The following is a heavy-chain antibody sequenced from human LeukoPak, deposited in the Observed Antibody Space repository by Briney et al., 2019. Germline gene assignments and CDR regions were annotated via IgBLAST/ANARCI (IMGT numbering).Heavy chain of an antibody. CDR1: GYSFTSYW. CDR2: IDPSDSYT. V-gene: IGHV5-10-1*01. Sequence: GESLRISCQGSGYSFTSYWISWVRQMPGKGLEWMGRIDPSDSYTNYSPSFQGHVTISADKSISTAYLQWSSLKASDTAMYYCARPGAAAGTGPGYYYYGMDVWGQGTTVTVSS. J-gene: IGHJ6*02. CDR3: ARPGAAAGTGPGYYYYGMDV. D-gene: IGHD6-13*01.